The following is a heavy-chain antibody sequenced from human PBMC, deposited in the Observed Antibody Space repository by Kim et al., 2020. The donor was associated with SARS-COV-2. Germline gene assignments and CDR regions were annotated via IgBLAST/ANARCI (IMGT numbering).Heavy chain of an antibody. CDR1: GFTFSSYA. V-gene: IGHV3-23*01. D-gene: IGHD6-13*01. J-gene: IGHJ6*02. Sequence: GGSLRLSCAASGFTFSSYAMSWVRQAPGKGLEWVSAISGSGGSTYYADSVKGRFTISRDNSKNTLYLQMNSLKAEDTAVYYCAKEYAQQLVRRRYYYYDMDVWGLETTVTVSS. CDR2: ISGSGGST. CDR3: AKEYAQQLVRRRYYYYDMDV.